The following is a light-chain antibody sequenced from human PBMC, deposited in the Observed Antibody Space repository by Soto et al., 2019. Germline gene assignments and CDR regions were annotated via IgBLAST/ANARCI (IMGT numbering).Light chain of an antibody. CDR2: DVS. J-gene: IGLJ1*01. CDR1: SSDVGAYAY. V-gene: IGLV2-11*01. CDR3: SSFVRPYTYV. Sequence: QSVLTQPRSVSGAPGQSGTISCTGTSSDVGAYAYVSWYQHHPGKAPKVIIYDVSKRPSVVPDRFSGSTSGNTASLTISGLQAEDEADYYFSSFVRPYTYVFATGTKLTVL.